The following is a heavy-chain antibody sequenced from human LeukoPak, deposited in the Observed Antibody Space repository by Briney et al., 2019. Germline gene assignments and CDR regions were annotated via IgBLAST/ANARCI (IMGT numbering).Heavy chain of an antibody. CDR3: ARGENNYGYYYFDY. CDR2: ISRSSNYI. D-gene: IGHD5-24*01. CDR1: GFTFSSYS. J-gene: IGHJ4*02. Sequence: GGSLRLSCAASGFTFSSYSMNGVRQAPGKGLEWVSSISRSSNYIYYADSVKGRFTISRDNAKNSLYLQINSLRAEDTSVYYCARGENNYGYYYFDYWGQGTLVTVSS. V-gene: IGHV3-21*01.